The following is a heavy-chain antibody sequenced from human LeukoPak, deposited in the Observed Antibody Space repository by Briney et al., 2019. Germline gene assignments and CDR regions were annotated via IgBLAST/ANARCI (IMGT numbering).Heavy chain of an antibody. Sequence: ASVKVSCKASGYTFTSYYMHWVRQAPGQGLEWMGRIIPILGIANYAQKFQGRVTITADKSTSTAYMELSSLRSEDTAVYYCAIETGNWFDPWGQGTLVTVSS. V-gene: IGHV1-69*02. J-gene: IGHJ5*02. CDR1: GYTFTSYY. CDR3: AIETGNWFDP. CDR2: IIPILGIA.